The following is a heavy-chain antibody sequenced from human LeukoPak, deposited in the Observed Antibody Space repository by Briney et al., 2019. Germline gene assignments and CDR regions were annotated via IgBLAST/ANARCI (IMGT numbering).Heavy chain of an antibody. J-gene: IGHJ4*02. D-gene: IGHD3-3*02. Sequence: GGSLRLSCAASGFTFSNYRMNWVRQAPGKGLEWVANIKEDGSEKYYVDSVKGRFTISRDNAKNSLYLQMDSLRAEDTAVYYCARDSQHLNFDHWGQGTLVTVSS. CDR3: ARDSQHLNFDH. CDR2: IKEDGSEK. CDR1: GFTFSNYR. V-gene: IGHV3-7*04.